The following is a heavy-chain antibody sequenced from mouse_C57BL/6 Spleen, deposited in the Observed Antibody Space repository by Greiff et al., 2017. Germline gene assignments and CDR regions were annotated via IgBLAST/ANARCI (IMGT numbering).Heavy chain of an antibody. D-gene: IGHD2-4*01. Sequence: VQLQESGPGLVAPSQSLSITCTVSGFSLTSYGVNWVRQPPGQGLEWLVVIWSDGSTTYNSALNSSLSISKDNSKSQVFLKMNSLQTDDTAMDYCARHRYDYDWYFDVWGTGTTVTVSS. CDR3: ARHRYDYDWYFDV. CDR1: GFSLTSYG. CDR2: IWSDGST. V-gene: IGHV2-6-1*01. J-gene: IGHJ1*03.